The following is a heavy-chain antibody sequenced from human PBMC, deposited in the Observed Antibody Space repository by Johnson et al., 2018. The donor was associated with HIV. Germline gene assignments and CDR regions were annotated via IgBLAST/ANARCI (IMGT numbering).Heavy chain of an antibody. CDR1: GFTFSSYA. J-gene: IGHJ3*02. V-gene: IGHV3-30*18. D-gene: IGHD3-22*01. CDR2: ISYDGSNK. Sequence: QVQLVESGGGVVQPGRSLRLSCAASGFTFSSYAMHWVRQAPGKGLEWVAVISYDGSNKYYADSVKGRFTISRANSKNTLYLQMNSLRAEYTAVYYCANDRYFDHSGRAAVDIWCQGTRVTVSS. CDR3: ANDRYFDHSGRAAVDI.